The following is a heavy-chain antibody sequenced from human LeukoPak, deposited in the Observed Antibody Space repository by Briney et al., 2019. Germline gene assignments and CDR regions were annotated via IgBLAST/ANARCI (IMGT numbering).Heavy chain of an antibody. CDR3: ARIARLRFLEWLPYYFDY. Sequence: PSETLSLTCAVYGGSFSGYYWSWIRQPPGKGLEWIGEINHSGSTNYSPSLKSRVTISVDTSKNQFSLKLSSVTAADTAVYYCARIARLRFLEWLPYYFDYWGQGALVTVSS. J-gene: IGHJ4*02. CDR1: GGSFSGYY. CDR2: INHSGST. D-gene: IGHD3-3*01. V-gene: IGHV4-34*01.